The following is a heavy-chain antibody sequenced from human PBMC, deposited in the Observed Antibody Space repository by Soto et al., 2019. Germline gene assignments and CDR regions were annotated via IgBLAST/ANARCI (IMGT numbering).Heavy chain of an antibody. D-gene: IGHD2-15*01. J-gene: IGHJ4*02. V-gene: IGHV4-39*01. CDR2: ISYSGNT. CDR3: ARLRGLGVVSPYFDY. Sequence: QLQLQESGPGLVKPSETLSHTCTVSGGSISSSSHHWGWVRQSPERGLEWIGCISYSGNTHYNPSLTSRVPISVDTSKNQFSLKLNSVTAADTAVYYCARLRGLGVVSPYFDYWGQGALVTVSS. CDR1: GGSISSSSHH.